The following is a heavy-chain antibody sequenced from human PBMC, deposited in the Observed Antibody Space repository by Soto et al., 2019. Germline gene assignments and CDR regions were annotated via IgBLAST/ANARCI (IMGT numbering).Heavy chain of an antibody. CDR1: GGSIISYD. Sequence: SETLSLTCTVSGGSIISYDCSWIRQRPGKGLEWIGYIYYSGSTNYNPSLKSRVTISVDTSKNQFSLKLSSVTAADPAMYYCARQPVTSYYYGMDVWGQGTTVTVSS. CDR3: ARQPVTSYYYGMDV. J-gene: IGHJ6*02. D-gene: IGHD5-18*01. V-gene: IGHV4-59*01. CDR2: IYYSGST.